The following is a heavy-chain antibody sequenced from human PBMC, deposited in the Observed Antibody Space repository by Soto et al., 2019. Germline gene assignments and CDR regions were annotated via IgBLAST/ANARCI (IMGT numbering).Heavy chain of an antibody. Sequence: PSETLSLTCTVSGGSTRSNFWSWVRQPPGKGLEWIGYTYHSGNPYYNPSLKSRVIISVDRSKNQFSLKLTSVTTADTAVYYCLTSLTGYYNYFVYWGQGTLVTVS. CDR2: TYHSGNP. D-gene: IGHD3-9*01. CDR1: GGSTRSNF. J-gene: IGHJ4*02. CDR3: LTSLTGYYNYFVY. V-gene: IGHV4-59*04.